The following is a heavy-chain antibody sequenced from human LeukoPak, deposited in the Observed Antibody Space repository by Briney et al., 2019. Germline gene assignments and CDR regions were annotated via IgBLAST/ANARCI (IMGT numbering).Heavy chain of an antibody. V-gene: IGHV4-30-2*01. D-gene: IGHD6-6*01. CDR3: ARGFPNPRPGLDY. Sequence: SETLSLTCTVSGGSISSGGYYWSWIRQPPGKGLEWIGYIYHSGSTYYNPSLKSRVTISVDRSKNQFSLKLSSVTAADTAVYYCARGFPNPRPGLDYWGQGTLVTVSS. CDR1: GGSISSGGYY. CDR2: IYHSGST. J-gene: IGHJ4*02.